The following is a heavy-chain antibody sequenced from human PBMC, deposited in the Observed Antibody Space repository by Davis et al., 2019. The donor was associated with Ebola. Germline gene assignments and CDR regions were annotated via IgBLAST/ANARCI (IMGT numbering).Heavy chain of an antibody. CDR3: ARELVSYSYSYYYYYGMDV. J-gene: IGHJ6*04. Sequence: GESLKISCAASGFTFSGYSMNWVRQAPGKGLEWVSYIDSSSSTIYYADSVKGRFTISRDNAKNSLYLQMNSLRDEDTAVYYCARELVSYSYSYYYYYGMDVWGKGTTVTVSS. V-gene: IGHV3-48*02. CDR1: GFTFSGYS. D-gene: IGHD5-18*01. CDR2: IDSSSSTI.